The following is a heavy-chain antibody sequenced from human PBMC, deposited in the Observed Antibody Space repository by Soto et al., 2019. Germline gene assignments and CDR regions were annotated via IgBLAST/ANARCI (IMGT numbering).Heavy chain of an antibody. CDR3: ARDGRNGGYFDY. Sequence: QVQLVQSGAEVKKPGSSVKVSCKASGGTFSSYTISWLRQAPGQGLEWMGWISVYNGNTNYAQKLQGRVTMTTDTSTSTAYMEMRSLRSDDTAVYYCARDGRNGGYFDYWGQGTLVTVSS. CDR1: GGTFSSYT. CDR2: ISVYNGNT. J-gene: IGHJ4*02. V-gene: IGHV1-18*01. D-gene: IGHD2-8*01.